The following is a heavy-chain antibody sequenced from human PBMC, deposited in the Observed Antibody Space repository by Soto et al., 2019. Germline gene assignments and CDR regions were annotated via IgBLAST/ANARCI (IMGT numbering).Heavy chain of an antibody. CDR1: GFSLSTTGVS. J-gene: IGHJ4*02. Sequence: QITLKGSGPTLVKPTQTLTLTCTISGFSLSTTGVSVGWIRQPPGKALEWLALIYWDDDKRYSPSLKSRLTITKDTYTKQVVLTMTNMDPVDTTTYYCAPRRYYYGSGDLFDYWGQGTLVTVSS. CDR3: APRRYYYGSGDLFDY. CDR2: IYWDDDK. D-gene: IGHD3-10*01. V-gene: IGHV2-5*02.